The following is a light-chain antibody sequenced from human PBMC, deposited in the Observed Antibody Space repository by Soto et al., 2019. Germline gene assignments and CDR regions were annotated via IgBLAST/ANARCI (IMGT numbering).Light chain of an antibody. Sequence: QSVLTQPASVSGSPGQSITISGTGTSSDIGGYIFVSWYQQHPGQAPKLIIYNVSDRPPGVSNRVSGSKSANTASLTLSGLQAEYEADYYCSSYISTGTQVVFGGGTKRTVL. V-gene: IGLV2-14*01. CDR3: SSYISTGTQVV. J-gene: IGLJ3*02. CDR2: NVS. CDR1: SSDIGGYIF.